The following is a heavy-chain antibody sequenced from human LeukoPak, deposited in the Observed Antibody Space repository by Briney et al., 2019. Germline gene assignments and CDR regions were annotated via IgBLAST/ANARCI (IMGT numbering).Heavy chain of an antibody. CDR3: ASGSYYLMGY. CDR2: VFHTGST. J-gene: IGHJ4*02. D-gene: IGHD1-26*01. Sequence: SETLSLTCTVSGGSISSYYWSWIRQPPGKGLEWIGYVFHTGSTNYNPSLKSRVTISVDTSKNQFSLKLSSVTAADTAVYYCASGSYYLMGYWGQGTLVTVSS. V-gene: IGHV4-4*09. CDR1: GGSISSYY.